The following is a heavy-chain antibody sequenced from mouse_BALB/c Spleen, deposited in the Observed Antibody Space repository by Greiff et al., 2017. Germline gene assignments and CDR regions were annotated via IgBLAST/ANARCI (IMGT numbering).Heavy chain of an antibody. CDR1: GFTFTDYY. J-gene: IGHJ4*01. CDR3: ARDRRSYAMDY. CDR2: IRNKANGYTT. Sequence: DVQLVESGGGLVQPGGSLRLSCATSGFTFTDYYMSWVRQPPGKALEWLGFIRNKANGYTTEYSASVKGRFTISRDNSQSILYLQMNTLRAEDSATYYCARDRRSYAMDYWGQGTSVTVSS. V-gene: IGHV7-3*02.